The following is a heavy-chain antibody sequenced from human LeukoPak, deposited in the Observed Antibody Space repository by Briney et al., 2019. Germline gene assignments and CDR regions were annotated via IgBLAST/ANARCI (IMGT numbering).Heavy chain of an antibody. CDR3: AGKYGSSSNYYYYMDV. J-gene: IGHJ6*03. CDR1: GGSFSGYY. V-gene: IGHV3-7*01. D-gene: IGHD6-6*01. CDR2: IKQDGSEK. Sequence: ETLSLTCAVYGGSFSGYYWSWIRQPPGKGLEWVANIKQDGSEKYYVDSVKGRFTISRDNAKNSLYLQMNSLRAEDTAVYYCAGKYGSSSNYYYYMDVWGKGTTVTVSS.